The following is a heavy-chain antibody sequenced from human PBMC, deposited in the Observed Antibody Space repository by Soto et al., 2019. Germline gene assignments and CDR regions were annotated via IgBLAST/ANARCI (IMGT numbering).Heavy chain of an antibody. CDR2: IYWNDDK. Sequence: SGPTLVNPTQTLTLTCTFSGFSLSTSGVGVGWIRQPPGKALEWLALIYWNDDKRYSPSLKSRLTITKDTSKNQVVLTMTKMDPVDTATYYCEHSIIAAAGTIWFDPWGQGTLVTVSS. J-gene: IGHJ5*02. CDR1: GFSLSTSGVG. D-gene: IGHD6-13*01. CDR3: EHSIIAAAGTIWFDP. V-gene: IGHV2-5*01.